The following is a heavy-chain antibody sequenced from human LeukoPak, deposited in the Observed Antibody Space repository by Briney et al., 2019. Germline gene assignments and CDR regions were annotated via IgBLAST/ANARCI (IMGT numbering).Heavy chain of an antibody. CDR3: ARPAYTAAYDL. CDR2: ISYDGSNK. D-gene: IGHD3-16*01. V-gene: IGHV3-30*03. J-gene: IGHJ2*01. Sequence: GGSLRLSCAASGFTFSSYSMNWVRQAPGKGLEWVAVISYDGSNKYYADSVKGRFTISRDNAKNLLYLQMNSLRAEDTAIYYCARPAYTAAYDLWGRGTLVTVSS. CDR1: GFTFSSYS.